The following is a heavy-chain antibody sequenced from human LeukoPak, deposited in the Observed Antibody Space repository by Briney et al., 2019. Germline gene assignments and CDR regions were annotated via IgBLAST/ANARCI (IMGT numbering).Heavy chain of an antibody. V-gene: IGHV3-74*01. CDR1: GFTFSTYW. D-gene: IGHD1-26*01. Sequence: GGSLRLSCAASGFTFSTYWMHWVRQAPGKGLMWVSQINSDGSSTNYADSVKGRFTISRDNSKNTLYLQMNSLRAEDTAVYYCAKAYSWEGVIDYWGQGTLVTVSS. CDR2: INSDGSST. CDR3: AKAYSWEGVIDY. J-gene: IGHJ4*02.